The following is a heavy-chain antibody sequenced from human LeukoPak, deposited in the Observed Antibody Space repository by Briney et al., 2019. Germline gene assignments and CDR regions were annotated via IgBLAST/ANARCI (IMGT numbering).Heavy chain of an antibody. CDR2: FDPEDGET. CDR3: ATDRARDDSSGYYYR. J-gene: IGHJ4*02. CDR1: GYTLTELS. D-gene: IGHD3-22*01. V-gene: IGHV1-24*01. Sequence: ASVKVSCKVSGYTLTELSMHWVRQAPGKGREWMEGFDPEDGETIYAQKFQGRVTMTEDTSTDTAYMELSSLRSEDTAVYYCATDRARDDSSGYYYRWGQGTLVTVSS.